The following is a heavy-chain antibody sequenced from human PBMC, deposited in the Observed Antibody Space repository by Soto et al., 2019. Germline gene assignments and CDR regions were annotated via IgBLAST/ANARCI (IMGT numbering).Heavy chain of an antibody. CDR2: IYWNDDK. Sequence: QITLKESGPTLVKPTQTLTLTCTFSGFSLSTSGVGVGWIRQPPGKALEWLALIYWNDDKRYSPSLMNRLTITKDTSKNQVVLAMTNMDPVDTATYYCALRQGQGQWLVRRQVDWFAPWGQGTRVTVSS. CDR3: ALRQGQGQWLVRRQVDWFAP. D-gene: IGHD6-19*01. V-gene: IGHV2-5*01. J-gene: IGHJ5*02. CDR1: GFSLSTSGVG.